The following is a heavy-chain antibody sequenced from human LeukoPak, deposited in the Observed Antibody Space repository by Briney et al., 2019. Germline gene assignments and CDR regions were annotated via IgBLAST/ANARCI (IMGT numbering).Heavy chain of an antibody. J-gene: IGHJ4*02. CDR2: ISGSGGST. CDR3: AKDPDSYDFWSGSFYFDY. D-gene: IGHD3-3*01. V-gene: IGHV3-23*01. CDR1: GFTFSSYA. Sequence: GGSLRLSCAASGFTFSSYAMSWVRQAPGKGLEWVSAISGSGGSTYYADSVKGRFTISRDNSKNTLYLQMNSLRAEDTAVYYCAKDPDSYDFWSGSFYFDYWGQGTLVTVSS.